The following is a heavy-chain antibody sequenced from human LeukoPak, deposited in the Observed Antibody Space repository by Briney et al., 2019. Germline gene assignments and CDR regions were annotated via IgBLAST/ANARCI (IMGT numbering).Heavy chain of an antibody. D-gene: IGHD5-18*01. Sequence: PGGSLRLSCAASGFTFRNASMSWVRQAPGKGLEWIGRIRSKTDGATTDYAAPVKGRFTISRDDSKNTLYLQMNSLTIEDTAVYFCAHRDTTMVRVDYWGQGTLVTVSS. CDR2: IRSKTDGATT. J-gene: IGHJ4*02. V-gene: IGHV3-15*01. CDR3: AHRDTTMVRVDY. CDR1: GFTFRNAS.